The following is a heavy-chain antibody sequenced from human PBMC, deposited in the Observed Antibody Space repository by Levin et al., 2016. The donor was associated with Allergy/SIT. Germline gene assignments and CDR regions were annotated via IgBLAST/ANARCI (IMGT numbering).Heavy chain of an antibody. CDR2: ISYDGSNK. D-gene: IGHD1-26*01. CDR3: AKDGQRCCGSFYYFDY. Sequence: GESLKISCAASGFTFSSYGMHWVRQAPGKGLEWVAVISYDGSNKYYADSVKGRFTISRDNSKNTLYLQMNSLRAEDTAVYYCAKDGQRCCGSFYYFDYWGQGTLVTVSS. V-gene: IGHV3-30*18. J-gene: IGHJ4*02. CDR1: GFTFSSYG.